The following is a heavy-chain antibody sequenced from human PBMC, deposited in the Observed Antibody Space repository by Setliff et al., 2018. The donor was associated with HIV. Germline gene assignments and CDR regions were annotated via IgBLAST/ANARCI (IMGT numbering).Heavy chain of an antibody. CDR3: ARLLQGGNYAFDI. CDR1: GGSIVRYY. D-gene: IGHD2-21*02. J-gene: IGHJ3*02. CDR2: IYYSGST. Sequence: SETLSLTCTVSGGSIVRYYWTWIWQPPGKGLEWIGYIYYSGSTNYNPSLKSRVIISVDTSKMQFSLKLRSVTAADTAMYYCARLLQGGNYAFDIWGQGTMVTVSS. V-gene: IGHV4-59*08.